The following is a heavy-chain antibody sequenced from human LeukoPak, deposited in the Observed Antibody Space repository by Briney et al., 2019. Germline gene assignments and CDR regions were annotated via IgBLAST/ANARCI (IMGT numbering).Heavy chain of an antibody. CDR2: ISYDGSNK. CDR1: GFTFSSYG. V-gene: IGHV3-30*03. J-gene: IGHJ4*02. D-gene: IGHD1-1*01. CDR3: ALSGTTVSFDY. Sequence: GGSLRPSCAASGFTFSSYGMHWVRQAPGKGLEWVAVISYDGSNKYYADSVKGRFTISRDNSKNTLYLQMNSLRAEDTAVYYCALSGTTVSFDYWGQGTLVTVSS.